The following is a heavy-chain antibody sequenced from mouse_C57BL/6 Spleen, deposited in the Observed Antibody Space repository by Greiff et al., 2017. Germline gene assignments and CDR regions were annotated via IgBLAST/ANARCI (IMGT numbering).Heavy chain of an antibody. Sequence: VKLMESGPGLVQPSQSLSITCTVSGFSLTSYGVHWVRQSPGKGLEWLGVIWSGGSTDYNAAFISRLSISKDNSKSQVFFKMNSLQADDTAIYYCARNFDYDGVYFDYWGQGTTLTVSS. CDR2: IWSGGST. J-gene: IGHJ2*01. D-gene: IGHD2-4*01. V-gene: IGHV2-2*01. CDR1: GFSLTSYG. CDR3: ARNFDYDGVYFDY.